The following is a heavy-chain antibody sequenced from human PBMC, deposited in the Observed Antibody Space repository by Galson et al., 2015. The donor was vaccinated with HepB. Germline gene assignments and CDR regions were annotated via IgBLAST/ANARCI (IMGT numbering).Heavy chain of an antibody. CDR1: GFTFTSYA. CDR3: ARPRGDSFNMVRGLS. Sequence: CAASGFTFTSYAMSWVRQGPGRRLEWVSTITGSSGLTNYADSVKGRFTVSRDNSKNTLFLQMSSLRVEDTGVYYCARPRGDSFNMVRGLSWGQGILVTVS. J-gene: IGHJ5*02. V-gene: IGHV3-23*01. CDR2: ITGSSGLT. D-gene: IGHD3-10*01.